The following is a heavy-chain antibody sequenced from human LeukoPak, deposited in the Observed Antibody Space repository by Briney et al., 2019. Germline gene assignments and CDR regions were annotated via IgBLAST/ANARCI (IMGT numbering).Heavy chain of an antibody. CDR3: ARDLPPYYFDY. V-gene: IGHV1-69*04. J-gene: IGHJ4*02. Sequence: GSSVKVSCKASGGIFSSYAISWVRQAPGQGLEWMGRIIPILGIANYAQKFQGRVTITADKSTSTAYMDLSSLRSEDTAEYYCARDLPPYYFDYWGQGTLVTASS. CDR2: IIPILGIA. CDR1: GGIFSSYA.